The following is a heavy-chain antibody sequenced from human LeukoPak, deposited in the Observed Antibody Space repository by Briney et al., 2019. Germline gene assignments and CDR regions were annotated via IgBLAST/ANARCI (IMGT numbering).Heavy chain of an antibody. J-gene: IGHJ4*02. D-gene: IGHD6-19*01. CDR1: GYTFTSYG. Sequence: GASVKVSCKSSGYTFTSYGISWVRQAPGQGLEWMGWISTYNGNTNYTLRLQGRVTITTDTSTSTAYMELRSLRSDDTAVYYCARRRGSGCLDYWGQGTLVTVSS. V-gene: IGHV1-18*01. CDR2: ISTYNGNT. CDR3: ARRRGSGCLDY.